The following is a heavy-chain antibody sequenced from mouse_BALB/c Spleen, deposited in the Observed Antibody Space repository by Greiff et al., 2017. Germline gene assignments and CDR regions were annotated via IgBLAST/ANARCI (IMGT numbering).Heavy chain of an antibody. V-gene: IGHV1-7*01. CDR2: INPSTGYT. CDR1: GYTFTSYW. CDR3: AIRVRQDAMDY. D-gene: IGHD2-14*01. J-gene: IGHJ4*01. Sequence: VQLQQSGAELAKPGASVKMSCKASGYTFTSYWMHWVKQRPGQGLEWIGYINPSTGYTEYNQKLKDKATLTADKSSSTAYMQLSSLTSEDSAVYYCAIRVRQDAMDYWGQGTSVTVSS.